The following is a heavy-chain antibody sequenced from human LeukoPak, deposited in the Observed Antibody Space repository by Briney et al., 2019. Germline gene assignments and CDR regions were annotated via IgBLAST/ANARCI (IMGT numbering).Heavy chain of an antibody. V-gene: IGHV3-23*01. CDR3: ANDRSGSSWFDP. CDR2: ISGSGGST. Sequence: PGGSLRLSCAASGFTFSSYAMSWVRQAPGKGLEWVSAISGSGGSTYYADSVKGRFTISRDNSKNTLYLQMNSLRAEDTAVYYCANDRSGSSWFDPWGQGTLVTVSS. J-gene: IGHJ5*02. CDR1: GFTFSSYA. D-gene: IGHD1-26*01.